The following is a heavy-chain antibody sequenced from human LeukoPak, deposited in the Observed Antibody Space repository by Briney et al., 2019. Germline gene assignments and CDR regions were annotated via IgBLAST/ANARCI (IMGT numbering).Heavy chain of an antibody. CDR2: INEVGSIT. J-gene: IGHJ4*02. V-gene: IGHV3-74*01. CDR3: GRDLGGRSGY. CDR1: GFTFRTYW. Sequence: GGSLRLSCAVSGFTFRTYWMHWVRQVPGEGLVWVSRINEVGSITNYADSVKGRFSISRDNAENTLYLQMNSLRAEDTAVYYCGRDLGGRSGYWGQGTLVTVSS. D-gene: IGHD1-26*01.